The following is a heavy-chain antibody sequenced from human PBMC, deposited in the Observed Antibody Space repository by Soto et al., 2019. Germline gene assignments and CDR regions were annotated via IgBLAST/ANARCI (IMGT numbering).Heavy chain of an antibody. J-gene: IGHJ6*02. Sequence: GESLKISCKASGYSFTTYWIAWVRQIPWKGLEWMGIINPGDSDIRYSPSFQGQVTISADNSISTAYLQWSSLKASDTAMYYCARHEEFYYYYYGTEVWGQETAVIVSS. CDR1: GYSFTTYW. D-gene: IGHD3-10*01. CDR3: ARHEEFYYYYYGTEV. V-gene: IGHV5-51*01. CDR2: INPGDSDI.